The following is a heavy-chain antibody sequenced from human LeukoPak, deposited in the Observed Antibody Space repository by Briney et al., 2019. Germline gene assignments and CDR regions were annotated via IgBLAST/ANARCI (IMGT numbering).Heavy chain of an antibody. CDR3: ACVRYFDWLLIDY. D-gene: IGHD3-9*01. CDR2: ICYSGST. Sequence: SETLSLTCTVSGGSISSYYWSWIRQPPGKGLEWIGYICYSGSTNYNPSLKSRVTISVDTSKNQFSLKLSSVTAADTAVYYCACVRYFDWLLIDYWGQGTLVTVSS. J-gene: IGHJ4*02. CDR1: GGSISSYY. V-gene: IGHV4-59*01.